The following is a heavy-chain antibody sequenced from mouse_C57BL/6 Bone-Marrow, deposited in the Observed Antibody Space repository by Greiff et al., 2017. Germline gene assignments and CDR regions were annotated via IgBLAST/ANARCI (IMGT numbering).Heavy chain of an antibody. Sequence: EVQLQQSGAELVRPGASVKLSCTASGFNIKDDYIPWVKQRPEQGLEWIGWIDPEIGDTEYASKFQGKATITSDTSSNTAYLQLSSLTSEDTAVYYCSSLDGNYFDFWGQGTPLSVAS. CDR1: GFNIKDDY. D-gene: IGHD2-3*01. J-gene: IGHJ2*01. CDR2: IDPEIGDT. V-gene: IGHV14-4*01. CDR3: SSLDGNYFDF.